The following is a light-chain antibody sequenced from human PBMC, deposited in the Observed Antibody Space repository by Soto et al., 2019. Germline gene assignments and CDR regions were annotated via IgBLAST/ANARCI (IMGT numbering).Light chain of an antibody. J-gene: IGKJ2*01. Sequence: EIVMTQSPATLSVSPGERATLSCRASQSVSSNLAWYQQKPGQAPRLLIYGASTRAAGIPARFSGSGSGTEFTLTISSLQSEDSAFYYCQQYSNWPPMFTFGQGSKLEIK. CDR3: QQYSNWPPMFT. CDR1: QSVSSN. V-gene: IGKV3-15*01. CDR2: GAS.